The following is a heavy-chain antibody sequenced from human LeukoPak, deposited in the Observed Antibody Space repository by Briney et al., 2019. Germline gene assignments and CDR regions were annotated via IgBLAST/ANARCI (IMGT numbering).Heavy chain of an antibody. V-gene: IGHV3-23*01. CDR3: AKDRPDIVVVVAANRLSDFDY. D-gene: IGHD2-15*01. CDR1: GFTFSSYA. Sequence: GGSLRLSCAASGFTFSSYAMSWVRQAPGKGLEWVSAFSGSGGSTYYADSVKGRFTISRDNSKNTLYLQMNSLRAEDTAVYYCAKDRPDIVVVVAANRLSDFDYWGQGTLVTVSS. J-gene: IGHJ4*02. CDR2: FSGSGGST.